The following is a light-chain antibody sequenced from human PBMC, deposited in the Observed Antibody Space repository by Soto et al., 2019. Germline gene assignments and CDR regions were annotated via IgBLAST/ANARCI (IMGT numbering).Light chain of an antibody. CDR3: CSYAGSSIVV. CDR2: EVN. V-gene: IGLV2-23*02. CDR1: SSDVGSYNL. J-gene: IGLJ2*01. Sequence: QSALTQPASVSGSPGPSITISCTGTSSDVGSYNLVSWYQQLPCKAPILIIYEVNERPSGISNRFSGSKSGNTASLTISGLQGEDEADYYCCSYAGSSIVVFGGGTKLTVL.